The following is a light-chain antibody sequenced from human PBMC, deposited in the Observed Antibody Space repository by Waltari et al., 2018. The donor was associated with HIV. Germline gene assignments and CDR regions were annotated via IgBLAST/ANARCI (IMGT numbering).Light chain of an antibody. CDR3: CSYGSSATFVV. CDR1: SSDVGNYNL. Sequence: QSALTQPASVSGSPGQSITISCTETSSDVGNYNLVSWYQQYTGKAPKHRIYEVTKRPSGVSSRFSCSKSCNTASLTISDLQSEDEANYYCCSYGSSATFVVFGGGTRVTV. J-gene: IGLJ2*01. CDR2: EVT. V-gene: IGLV2-23*02.